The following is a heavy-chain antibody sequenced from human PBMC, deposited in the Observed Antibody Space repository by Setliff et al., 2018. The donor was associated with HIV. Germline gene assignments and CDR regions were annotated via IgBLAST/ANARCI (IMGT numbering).Heavy chain of an antibody. CDR1: GASLSPYF. V-gene: IGHV4-34*01. CDR2: ISHNGGF. Sequence: PSETLSLTCAVYGASLSPYFWHWIRQSPGKGLEWIGEISHNGGFNYSPSLESRLTMSVDTPRNQVYLNLSAVTAADTAIYYCVRGANFYTPRKRIFDYWGQGMSVTVSS. J-gene: IGHJ4*02. CDR3: VRGANFYTPRKRIFDY. D-gene: IGHD3-3*01.